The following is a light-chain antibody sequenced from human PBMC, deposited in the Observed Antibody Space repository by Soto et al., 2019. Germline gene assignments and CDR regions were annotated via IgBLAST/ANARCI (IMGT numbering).Light chain of an antibody. CDR2: GNS. V-gene: IGLV1-40*01. J-gene: IGLJ2*01. Sequence: LTQPPSVSGAPGQRVTISCTGSSSNIGAGYDVHWYQQLPGTAPKLLIYGNSNRPSGVPDRFSGSKSGTSASLAITGLQAEDEADYYCQSYDSSPYVVFGGGTKLTVL. CDR1: SSNIGAGYD. CDR3: QSYDSSPYVV.